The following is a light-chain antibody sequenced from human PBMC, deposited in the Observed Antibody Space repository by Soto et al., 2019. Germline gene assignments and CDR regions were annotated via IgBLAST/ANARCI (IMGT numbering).Light chain of an antibody. CDR3: AAWDDSLNGRL. J-gene: IGLJ2*01. Sequence: QSVLTQPPSASGTPGQRVTISCSGSSSNIGSNTVNWYQQLPGTAPKLLIYSNNQRPSGVPDRFSASKSGTSASLAISGLQSEDEADYYCAAWDDSLNGRLFGGGPKLTVL. V-gene: IGLV1-44*01. CDR2: SNN. CDR1: SSNIGSNT.